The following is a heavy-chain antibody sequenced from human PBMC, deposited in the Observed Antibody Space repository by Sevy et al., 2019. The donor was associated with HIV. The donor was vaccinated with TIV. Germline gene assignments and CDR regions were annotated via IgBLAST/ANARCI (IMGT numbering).Heavy chain of an antibody. CDR1: GFTFSSYS. J-gene: IGHJ6*02. Sequence: GGSLRLSCAASGFTFSSYSMNWVRQAPGKGLEWVSSISSSSSYIYYADSVKGRFTISRDNAKNSLYLQMNSLRAEDTAVYYCARDPTPPLAARRGDYYGMDVWGQGTTVTVSS. D-gene: IGHD6-6*01. CDR2: ISSSSSYI. V-gene: IGHV3-21*01. CDR3: ARDPTPPLAARRGDYYGMDV.